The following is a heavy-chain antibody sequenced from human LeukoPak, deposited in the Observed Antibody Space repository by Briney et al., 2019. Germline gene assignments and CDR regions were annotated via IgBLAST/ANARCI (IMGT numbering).Heavy chain of an antibody. CDR3: ARDGYCSSTSCYTGWFDP. CDR2: INPNSGGT. CDR1: GYTFTGYY. Sequence: GASVKVSCKASGYTFTGYYMHWVRQAPGQELEWMGRINPNSGGTNYAQKFQGRVTMTRDTSISTAYMELSRLRSDDTAVYYCARDGYCSSTSCYTGWFDPWGQGTLVTVSS. J-gene: IGHJ5*02. D-gene: IGHD2-2*02. V-gene: IGHV1-2*06.